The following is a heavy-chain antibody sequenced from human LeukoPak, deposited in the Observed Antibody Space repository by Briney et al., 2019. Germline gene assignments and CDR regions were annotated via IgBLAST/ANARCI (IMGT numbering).Heavy chain of an antibody. CDR3: ANYDILTGYYSE. J-gene: IGHJ4*02. V-gene: IGHV3-9*01. CDR2: ISWNSGSI. CDR1: GFTFDDYA. D-gene: IGHD3-9*01. Sequence: PGGSLRLSCAASGFTFDDYAMHWVRQAPGKSLEWVSGISWNSGSIGYADSVKGRFTISRDNAKNSLYLQMNSLRAEDTALYYCANYDILTGYYSEWGQGTLVTVSS.